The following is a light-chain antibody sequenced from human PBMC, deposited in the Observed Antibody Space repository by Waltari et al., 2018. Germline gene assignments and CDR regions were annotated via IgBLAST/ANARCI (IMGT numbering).Light chain of an antibody. V-gene: IGKV4-1*01. Sequence: DIVMTQSPDSLAVSLGERATIDCKSSQSVFYRSDNKNYLAWYQHTPGQPPKLLFYWASTRDSGVPSRFSASGSGTDFTLTINNLQAEDVAVYYCQQYYRSRTFGQGTKVEIK. CDR2: WAS. CDR1: QSVFYRSDNKNY. J-gene: IGKJ1*01. CDR3: QQYYRSRT.